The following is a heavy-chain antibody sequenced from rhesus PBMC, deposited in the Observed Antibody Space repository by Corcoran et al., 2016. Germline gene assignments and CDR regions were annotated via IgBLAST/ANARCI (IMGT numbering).Heavy chain of an antibody. V-gene: IGHV4S12*01. CDR2: IYSNSEST. CDR1: GGAIRGYYY. Sequence: QVQLQESGPAVVKPSETLSVTCAVSGGAIRGYYYWSWFRQPQGKGLEWIGSIYSNSESTNYNPSLKRRVTISKDTSNNQFSLKLSSVTATDTAVYYCARERTTASWGPGVLVTVSS. CDR3: ARERTTAS. D-gene: IGHD4-29*01. J-gene: IGHJ5-1*01.